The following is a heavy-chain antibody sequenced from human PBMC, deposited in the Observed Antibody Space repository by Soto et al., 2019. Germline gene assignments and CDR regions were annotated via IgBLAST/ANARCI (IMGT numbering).Heavy chain of an antibody. Sequence: ASVKVSCKASGYTFSSYAMYWVRQAPGQRLEWMGWINAGYGNTKSSQKFQDRVTISRDTSASTAYMELTSLRSEDTAVYYCARDTGDGTFDFWGQGTLVTVSS. CDR1: GYTFSSYA. CDR3: ARDTGDGTFDF. V-gene: IGHV1-3*01. CDR2: INAGYGNT. J-gene: IGHJ4*02. D-gene: IGHD7-27*01.